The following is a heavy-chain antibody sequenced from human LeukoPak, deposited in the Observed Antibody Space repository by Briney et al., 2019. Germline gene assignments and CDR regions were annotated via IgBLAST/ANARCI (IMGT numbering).Heavy chain of an antibody. CDR2: IIPIFGTA. D-gene: IGHD4-23*01. V-gene: IGHV1-69*13. Sequence: SVKVSCKASGGTFSSYAISWVRQAPGQGLEWMGGIIPIFGTANYAQKFQGRVTITADESTSTAYMELSSLRSEDTAVYYCARPCRRYGGKNYYYYGMDVWGQGTTVTVSS. CDR3: ARPCRRYGGKNYYYYGMDV. J-gene: IGHJ6*02. CDR1: GGTFSSYA.